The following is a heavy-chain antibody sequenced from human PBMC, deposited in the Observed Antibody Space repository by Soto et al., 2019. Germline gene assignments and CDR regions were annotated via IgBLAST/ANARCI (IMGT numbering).Heavy chain of an antibody. J-gene: IGHJ5*02. CDR3: ARWWSGSRQGFDP. CDR2: IYYSGST. V-gene: IGHV4-31*11. D-gene: IGHD3-3*01. CDR1: GGSISSVDYY. Sequence: QVQLQESGPGLMKPSQTLSLTCAVSGGSISSVDYYWSWIRQHPGKGLEWIGYIYYSGSTYYNPSLKSRVTISVDTSKNQFSLKLSSVTAADTAVYYCARWWSGSRQGFDPWGQGTLVTVSS.